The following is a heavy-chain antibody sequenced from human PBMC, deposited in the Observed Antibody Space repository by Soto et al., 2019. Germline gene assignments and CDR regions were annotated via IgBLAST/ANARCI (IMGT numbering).Heavy chain of an antibody. CDR1: GYTFTSHD. D-gene: IGHD4-17*01. CDR2: MNPNTGDT. V-gene: IGHV1-8*01. CDR3: ARAGDFGNYVEAFDI. J-gene: IGHJ3*02. Sequence: QVQLVQSGAEVKKPGASVKVSCKASGYTFTSHDIDWVRQATGQGPEWMGWMNPNTGDTGYAQKFQGRVTMTRNTSKSTDYMELRSLTSEDTAVYYCARAGDFGNYVEAFDIWGQGTMVTVSS.